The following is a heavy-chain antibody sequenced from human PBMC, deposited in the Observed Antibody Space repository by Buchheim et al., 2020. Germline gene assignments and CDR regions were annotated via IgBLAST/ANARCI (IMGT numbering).Heavy chain of an antibody. V-gene: IGHV3-33*01. J-gene: IGHJ4*02. CDR1: GFSFTSYG. D-gene: IGHD3-10*01. Sequence: QVQLVESGGDVVQPGGSLRLSCAASGFSFTSYGMHWVRQAPGKGLEWVAVLWYNGNDKNYADFVKGRFTVSRDTSKNILYLQMNSLRAEDTAVYYCARDPLSMVRGVRFFDYWGQGTL. CDR3: ARDPLSMVRGVRFFDY. CDR2: LWYNGNDK.